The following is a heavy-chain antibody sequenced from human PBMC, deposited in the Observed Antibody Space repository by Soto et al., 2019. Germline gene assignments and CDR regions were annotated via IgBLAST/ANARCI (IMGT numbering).Heavy chain of an antibody. Sequence: SKTLSLTCSISGASVTDSNYYWVGIRQSPGKGLEWIGSVYYRGRSYSKSSVKSRVTISVDTSKNRFSLSLNSVTASDTAVYFCVSQRTTVPTQAYFDYWGPGALVTVSS. J-gene: IGHJ4*02. CDR3: VSQRTTVPTQAYFDY. D-gene: IGHD4-17*01. CDR1: GASVTDSNYY. V-gene: IGHV4-39*01. CDR2: VYYRGRS.